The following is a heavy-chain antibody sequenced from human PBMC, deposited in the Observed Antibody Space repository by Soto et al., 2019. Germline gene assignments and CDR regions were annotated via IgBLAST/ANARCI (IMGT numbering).Heavy chain of an antibody. CDR1: GYTFTSYG. CDR2: ISAYNGNT. V-gene: IGHV1-18*01. J-gene: IGHJ3*02. D-gene: IGHD1-7*01. CDR3: ARDRGTGTNLRHLSDI. Sequence: ASVKVSCKASGYTFTSYGISWVRQAPGQGLEWMGWISAYNGNTNYAQKLQGRVTMTTDTSTSTAYMELRSLRSDDTAVYYCARDRGTGTNLRHLSDIRGQGTMVTVSS.